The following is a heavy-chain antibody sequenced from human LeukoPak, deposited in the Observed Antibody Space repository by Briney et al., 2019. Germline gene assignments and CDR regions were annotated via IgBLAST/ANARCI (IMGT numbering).Heavy chain of an antibody. D-gene: IGHD1-26*01. CDR2: IYYSGST. CDR1: GGSISSSSYY. J-gene: IGHJ3*02. Sequence: PSETLSLTCTVSGGSISSSSYYWGWIRQPPGKGLEWIGSIYYSGSTYYNPSLKSRVTISVDTSKNQFSLKLSSVTAADTAVYYCAGGIVGATDDAFDIWGQGTMVTVSS. CDR3: AGGIVGATDDAFDI. V-gene: IGHV4-39*01.